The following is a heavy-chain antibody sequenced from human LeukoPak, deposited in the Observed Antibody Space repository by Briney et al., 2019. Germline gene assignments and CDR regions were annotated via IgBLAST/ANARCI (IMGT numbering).Heavy chain of an antibody. Sequence: GGSLRLSCAASGFTFSSYAMHWVRQAPGKGLEWVAVISYDGSNKYYADSVKGRFTISGDNSKNTLYLQMNSLRAEDTAVYYCARDGRDIVVVPAANPLNYYYYYMDVWGKGTTVTVSS. CDR2: ISYDGSNK. V-gene: IGHV3-30*04. D-gene: IGHD2-2*01. J-gene: IGHJ6*03. CDR3: ARDGRDIVVVPAANPLNYYYYYMDV. CDR1: GFTFSSYA.